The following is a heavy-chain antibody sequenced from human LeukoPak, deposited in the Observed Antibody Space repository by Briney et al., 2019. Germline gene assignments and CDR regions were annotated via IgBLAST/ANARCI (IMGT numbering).Heavy chain of an antibody. J-gene: IGHJ4*02. CDR3: ARALAGYSSGWSNNYYFDY. D-gene: IGHD6-19*01. CDR2: IYYSGGT. Sequence: SETLSLTCTVSGGSISSSSYYWGWIRQPPGKGLEWIGSIYYSGGTYYNPSLKSRVTISVDTSKNQFSLKLSSVTAAGTAVYYCARALAGYSSGWSNNYYFDYWGQGTLVTVSS. CDR1: GGSISSSSYY. V-gene: IGHV4-39*07.